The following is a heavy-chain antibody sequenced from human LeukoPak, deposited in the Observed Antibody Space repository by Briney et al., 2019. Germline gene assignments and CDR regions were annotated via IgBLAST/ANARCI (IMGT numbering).Heavy chain of an antibody. CDR1: GFTFSSYS. CDR3: AIGFMSGPPDSDY. Sequence: GGALRLSCAASGFTFSSYSMNWVRQAPGKGLEWVSSISSSSSYIYYADSVKGRFTISRDNAKNSLYLQMNSLRSEDTRVYYCAIGFMSGPPDSDYRGQGALVTVSS. CDR2: ISSSSSYI. J-gene: IGHJ4*02. V-gene: IGHV3-21*01. D-gene: IGHD1-26*01.